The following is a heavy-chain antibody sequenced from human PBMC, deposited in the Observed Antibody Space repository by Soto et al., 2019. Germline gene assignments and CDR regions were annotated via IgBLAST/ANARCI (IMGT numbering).Heavy chain of an antibody. CDR1: GFTFSSYS. Sequence: GGSLRLSCAASGFTFSSYSMNWVRQAPGKGLEWVSYISSSSSTIYYADSVKGRFTISRDNAKNTLYLQMNSLKTEDTAVYYCTTDQAAVVPAAMSDYGMDVWGQGTTVTVSS. V-gene: IGHV3-48*01. CDR2: ISSSSSTI. J-gene: IGHJ6*02. CDR3: TTDQAAVVPAAMSDYGMDV. D-gene: IGHD2-2*01.